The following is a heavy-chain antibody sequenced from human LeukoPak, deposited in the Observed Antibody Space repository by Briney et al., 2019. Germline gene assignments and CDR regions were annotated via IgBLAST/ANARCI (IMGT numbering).Heavy chain of an antibody. CDR1: GFTFSNYG. J-gene: IGHJ4*02. D-gene: IGHD1-14*01. CDR2: IRYDGNDK. CDR3: VKDNPLDY. V-gene: IGHV3-30*02. Sequence: GGSLRLSCGASGFTFSNYGMLWVRQAPGKGLEWVAFIRYDGNDKLYADYMKGRFTISRGNSKNTLYLHINSLRAEDTAVYYCVKDNPLDYWGQGTLVIVSS.